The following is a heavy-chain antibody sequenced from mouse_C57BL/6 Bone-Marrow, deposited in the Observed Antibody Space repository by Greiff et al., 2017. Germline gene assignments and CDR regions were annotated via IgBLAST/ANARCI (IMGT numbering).Heavy chain of an antibody. D-gene: IGHD1-3*01. Sequence: VQLKESGAELVRPGASVKLSCTASGFNIKDDYMHWVKQRPEQGLEWIGWIDPENGDTEYASKFQGKATITADTSSNTTYLQLSSLTSEDTAVYYYTTRYKNYWGQGTSVTVSS. CDR2: IDPENGDT. V-gene: IGHV14-4*01. CDR1: GFNIKDDY. CDR3: TTRYKNY. J-gene: IGHJ4*01.